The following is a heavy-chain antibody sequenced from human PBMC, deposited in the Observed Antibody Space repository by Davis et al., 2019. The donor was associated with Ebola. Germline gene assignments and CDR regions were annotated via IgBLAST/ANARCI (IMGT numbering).Heavy chain of an antibody. CDR1: GYTFTGYY. V-gene: IGHV1-2*02. Sequence: ASVKVSCKASGYTFTGYYMHWVRQAPGQGLEWMGWINPNSGGTNYAQKFQGRVTMTRDTSISTAYMELSRLRSDDTAVYYCARVAGYSYYYYGMDVWGQGTTVTVSS. CDR2: INPNSGGT. CDR3: ARVAGYSYYYYGMDV. D-gene: IGHD1-26*01. J-gene: IGHJ6*02.